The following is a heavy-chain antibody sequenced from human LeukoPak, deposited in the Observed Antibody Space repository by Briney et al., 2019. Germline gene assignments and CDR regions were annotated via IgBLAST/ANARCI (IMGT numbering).Heavy chain of an antibody. D-gene: IGHD2-15*01. CDR2: FSPDGI. CDR1: GFTFSTFA. Sequence: GGSLRLSCSASGFTFSTFAMTWVRQAPGKGLEWVSTFSPDGIHYADSVKGRFAISRDDSMSTLFLQMNSLRAEDTAIYYCAKDYARGGCSLAHCNPIDSWGQGTLVTVSS. V-gene: IGHV3-23*01. CDR3: AKDYARGGCSLAHCNPIDS. J-gene: IGHJ4*02.